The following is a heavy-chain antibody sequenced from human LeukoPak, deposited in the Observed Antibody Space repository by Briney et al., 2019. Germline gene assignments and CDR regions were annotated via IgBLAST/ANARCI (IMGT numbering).Heavy chain of an antibody. D-gene: IGHD1-7*01. CDR2: ISAYNGNT. J-gene: IGHJ6*03. CDR3: AREGWLELSYYYYYMDV. V-gene: IGHV1-18*01. CDR1: GYTFTSYG. Sequence: ASVKVSCKASGYTFTSYGISWVRQAPGQGLEWMGWISAYNGNTNYAQKLQGRVTMTTDTSTSTVYMELRSLRSDDTAVYYCAREGWLELSYYYYYMDVWGKGTTVTVSS.